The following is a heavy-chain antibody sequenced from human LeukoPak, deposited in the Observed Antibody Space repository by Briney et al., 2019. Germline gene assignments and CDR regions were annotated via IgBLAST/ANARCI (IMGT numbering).Heavy chain of an antibody. Sequence: SVKVSCKASGGTFSSYAISWVRQAPAQGLEWMGGIIPIFGTANYAQKFQGRVTITADESMSTAYMELSSLRSEDTAVYYCARGGDYGDYVGYYYGMDVWGQGTTVTVSS. V-gene: IGHV1-69*13. CDR1: GGTFSSYA. CDR3: ARGGDYGDYVGYYYGMDV. J-gene: IGHJ6*02. D-gene: IGHD4-17*01. CDR2: IIPIFGTA.